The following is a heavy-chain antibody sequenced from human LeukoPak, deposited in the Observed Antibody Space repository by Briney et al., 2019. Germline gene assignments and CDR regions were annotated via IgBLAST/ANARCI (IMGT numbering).Heavy chain of an antibody. CDR3: ATLYGDSPDY. Sequence: GGSLRLSCAASGFAVNSNYMNWVRQAPGKGLEWVSVIYGGGDTYYADSVKGRFTISRDNSKNTLYLQMNSLRAEDTAVYYCATLYGDSPDYWGQGTLVTVSS. CDR2: IYGGGDT. J-gene: IGHJ4*02. V-gene: IGHV3-66*01. CDR1: GFAVNSNY. D-gene: IGHD4-17*01.